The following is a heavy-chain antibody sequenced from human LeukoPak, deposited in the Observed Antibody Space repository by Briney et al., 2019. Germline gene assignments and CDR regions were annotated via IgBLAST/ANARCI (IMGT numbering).Heavy chain of an antibody. D-gene: IGHD3-10*01. CDR1: GGTFSSYA. CDR3: ARGAGSGSYCPRDY. J-gene: IGHJ4*02. CDR2: IIPIFGTA. V-gene: IGHV1-69*05. Sequence: ASVKVSCKASGGTFSSYAISWVRQAPGQGLEWMGGIIPIFGTANYAQKFQGRVTITTDESTSTAYMELSSLRSEDTAVYYCARGAGSGSYCPRDYWGQGTLVTVSS.